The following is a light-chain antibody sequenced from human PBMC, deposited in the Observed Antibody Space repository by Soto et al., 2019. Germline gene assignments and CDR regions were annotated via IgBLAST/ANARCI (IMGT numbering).Light chain of an antibody. CDR2: DVS. CDR1: SSDVGGFDH. Sequence: QSVLTQPASVSGSPGQSITISCTGTSSDVGGFDHVSWYQQHPGKVPRLLIYDVSSRPSGVSDRFSGSKSGNTASLTISGLQAEDEDDYDCNSFTTAGTYVFGTGTKLTVL. V-gene: IGLV2-14*03. J-gene: IGLJ1*01. CDR3: NSFTTAGTYV.